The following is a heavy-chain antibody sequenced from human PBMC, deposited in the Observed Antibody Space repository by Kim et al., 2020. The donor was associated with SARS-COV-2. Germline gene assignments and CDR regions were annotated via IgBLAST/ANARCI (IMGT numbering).Heavy chain of an antibody. V-gene: IGHV5-51*01. CDR3: ARRVGAARLDY. Sequence: RYSPSFQGQVTISADKSISTAYLQWSSLKASDTAMYYCARRVGAARLDYWGQGTLVTVSS. J-gene: IGHJ4*02. D-gene: IGHD6-6*01.